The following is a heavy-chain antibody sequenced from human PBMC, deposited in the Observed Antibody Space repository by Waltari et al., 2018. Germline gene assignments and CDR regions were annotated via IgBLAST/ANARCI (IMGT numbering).Heavy chain of an antibody. J-gene: IGHJ3*02. D-gene: IGHD2-21*02. CDR2: IYPGDSDT. Sequence: EVQLVQSGAEVKKPGESLKISCKGSGYSFTSYWIGWVRQMPGKGLEWRGIIYPGDSDTRYSPSFQGKVTISADKSISTAYLQWSSLKASDTAMYYCARPLVTAIPSGAFDIWGQGTMVTVSS. V-gene: IGHV5-51*01. CDR1: GYSFTSYW. CDR3: ARPLVTAIPSGAFDI.